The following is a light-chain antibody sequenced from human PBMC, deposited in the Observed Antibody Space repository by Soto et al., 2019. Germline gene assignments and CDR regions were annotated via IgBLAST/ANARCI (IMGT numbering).Light chain of an antibody. CDR2: GAS. Sequence: EIVLTQSPGTLSLSPGERATLSCRASQSVSTNFLAWYQQKPGQAPRLLIYGASSRATGIPDRFSGSGSGTDFTLTISRLEPEYVAVYYCQQYDSSPLTFGGGTKVEIK. CDR3: QQYDSSPLT. CDR1: QSVSTNF. J-gene: IGKJ4*01. V-gene: IGKV3-20*01.